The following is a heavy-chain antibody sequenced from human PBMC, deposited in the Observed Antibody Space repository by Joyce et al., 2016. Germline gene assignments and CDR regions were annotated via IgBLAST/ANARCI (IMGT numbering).Heavy chain of an antibody. CDR1: SGSITSSSYY. CDR3: ARSSITARQIDL. V-gene: IGHV4-39*01. Sequence: QLQLQESGPGLIKTSETLSLTCTVSSGSITSSSYYWGWIRQPPGKGLEWIGNIYFSGTTDYNPSLKTRVTMSADTSKNQFSLNLNSVTAADTAFYYCARSSITARQIDLWDQGTLVTVSS. J-gene: IGHJ5*02. CDR2: IYFSGTT. D-gene: IGHD6-6*01.